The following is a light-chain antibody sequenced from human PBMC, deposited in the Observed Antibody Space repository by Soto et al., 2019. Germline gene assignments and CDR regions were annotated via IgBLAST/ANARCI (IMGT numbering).Light chain of an antibody. J-gene: IGLJ2*01. CDR2: EVS. CDR1: SSDVGDYDF. V-gene: IGLV2-14*01. Sequence: QSALTQPASVSGSPGQSITISCTGSSSDVGDYDFVSWYQQHPGKAPKLIIYEVSDRPSGVSNRFSGSKSGNTASLTISGLQAEDYAHYYCSSFTSTSTLVVFGGGTKLPVL. CDR3: SSFTSTSTLVV.